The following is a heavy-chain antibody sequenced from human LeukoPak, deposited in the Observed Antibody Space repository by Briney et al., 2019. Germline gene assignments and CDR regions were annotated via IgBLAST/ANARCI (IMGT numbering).Heavy chain of an antibody. CDR1: GFTFSSYW. CDR2: IKSKTDGGTT. V-gene: IGHV3-15*01. D-gene: IGHD5-18*01. CDR3: TTDLAAMIRAVDH. Sequence: TGGSLRLSCAASGFTFSSYWMSWVRQAPGKGLEWVGRIKSKTDGGTTDYTAPVKGRFTISRDDSKSTLYLQMNSLKTEDTAVYYCTTDLAAMIRAVDHWGQGTLVTVSS. J-gene: IGHJ4*02.